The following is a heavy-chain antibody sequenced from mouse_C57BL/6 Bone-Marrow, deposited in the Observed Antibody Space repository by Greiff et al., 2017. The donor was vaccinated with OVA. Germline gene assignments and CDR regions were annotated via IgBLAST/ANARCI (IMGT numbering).Heavy chain of an antibody. J-gene: IGHJ3*01. Sequence: EVHLVESGGGLVKPGGSLKISCAASGFTFSDYGMHWVRQATEKGLEWVAYISSGSSTIYYADTVKGRFTISRDNAKNTLFLQMTSLRSEDTAIYYCARRGASWFAYWGQGTLVTVSA. CDR3: ARRGASWFAY. CDR2: ISSGSSTI. CDR1: GFTFSDYG. V-gene: IGHV5-17*01.